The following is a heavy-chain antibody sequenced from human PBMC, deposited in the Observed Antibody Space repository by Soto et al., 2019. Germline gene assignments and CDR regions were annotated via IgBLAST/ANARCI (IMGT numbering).Heavy chain of an antibody. D-gene: IGHD3-22*01. J-gene: IGHJ3*02. Sequence: EVQLVESGGGLVQSGGSLRLSCAASGFTFSSYEMNWVRQAPGKGLEWVSYISSSGSTIYYADSVKGRFTISRDNAKNSLYLQMNSLKAEDTAVYYCARERGYYYDSSGYYRDAFDIWGQGTMVTVSS. CDR3: ARERGYYYDSSGYYRDAFDI. V-gene: IGHV3-48*03. CDR2: ISSSGSTI. CDR1: GFTFSSYE.